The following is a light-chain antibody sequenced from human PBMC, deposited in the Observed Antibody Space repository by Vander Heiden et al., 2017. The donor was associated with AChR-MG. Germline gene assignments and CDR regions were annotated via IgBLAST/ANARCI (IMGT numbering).Light chain of an antibody. CDR1: QTVNSY. V-gene: IGKV3-11*01. Sequence: EIVLTQSPATLSLSPGERATLSCRASQTVNSYLGWHQQKPGQTPRLLIYDASNRATGIPGRFSGSGSGTDFTLTISSLEPEDFAVYYCQQRYNWPHTFGHGTKVDFK. CDR3: QQRYNWPHT. CDR2: DAS. J-gene: IGKJ3*01.